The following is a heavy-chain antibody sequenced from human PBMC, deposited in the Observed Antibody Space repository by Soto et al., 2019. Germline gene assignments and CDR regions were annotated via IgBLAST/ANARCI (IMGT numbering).Heavy chain of an antibody. CDR2: TYYKSKWFN. Sequence: SQTLSLTCAISGVSVSSNSAGWNWDRQTPSRGLEWLGRTYYKSKWFNNYAVSVKSRITINPDTSQNQFSLHLDSVTPEDTAVYFCARGSWDDVSGHYYMDVWGKGTTV. J-gene: IGHJ6*03. CDR1: GVSVSSNSAG. V-gene: IGHV6-1*01. D-gene: IGHD5-12*01. CDR3: ARGSWDDVSGHYYMDV.